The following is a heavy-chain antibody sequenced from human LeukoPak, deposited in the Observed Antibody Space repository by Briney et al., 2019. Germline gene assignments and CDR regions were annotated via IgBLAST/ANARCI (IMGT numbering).Heavy chain of an antibody. J-gene: IGHJ4*02. D-gene: IGHD3-10*01. CDR3: ARGTYYYGSGSYPFDY. Sequence: EASVKVSCKASGYTFTSYYMHWVRQAPGHGLEWMGIINPSGGSTSYAQKFQGRVTMTRDMSTSTVYMELSSLRSEDTAVYYCARGTYYYGSGSYPFDYWGQGTLVTVSS. CDR1: GYTFTSYY. V-gene: IGHV1-46*01. CDR2: INPSGGST.